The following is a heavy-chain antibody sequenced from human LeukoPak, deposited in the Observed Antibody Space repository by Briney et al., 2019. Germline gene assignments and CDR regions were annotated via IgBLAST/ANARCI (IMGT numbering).Heavy chain of an antibody. D-gene: IGHD4-23*01. V-gene: IGHV4-39*01. CDR2: IYYSGST. Sequence: SETLSLTCTVSGGSISSSSYYWGRIRQPPGKGLEWIGSIYYSGSTYYNPSLKSRGTIPVDTSKNQFSRKLSSVTAADTAVYYCARNSYPGPYYYYYMDVWGKGTTVTVSS. J-gene: IGHJ6*03. CDR1: GGSISSSSYY. CDR3: ARNSYPGPYYYYYMDV.